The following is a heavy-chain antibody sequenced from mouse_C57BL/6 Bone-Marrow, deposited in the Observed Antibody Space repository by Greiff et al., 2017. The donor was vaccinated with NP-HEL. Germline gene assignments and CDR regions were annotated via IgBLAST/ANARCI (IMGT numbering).Heavy chain of an antibody. Sequence: QVQLQQPGAELVKPGASVKLSCKASGYTFTSYWMQWVKQRPGQGLEWIGEIDPSDSYTNYNQKFKGKATLTVDTSSSTAYMQLSSLTSEDSAVYYCARGFGSSWAYWGQGTLVTVSA. CDR3: ARGFGSSWAY. J-gene: IGHJ3*01. CDR1: GYTFTSYW. CDR2: IDPSDSYT. V-gene: IGHV1-50*01. D-gene: IGHD1-1*01.